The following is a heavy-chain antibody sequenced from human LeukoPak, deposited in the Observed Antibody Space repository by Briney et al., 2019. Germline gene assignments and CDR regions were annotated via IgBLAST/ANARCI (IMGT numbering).Heavy chain of an antibody. J-gene: IGHJ5*02. Sequence: SETLSLTCTVSGYSISSGYYWGWIRQPPGKGLEWIGSIYYSGTTHYNPSLESRVTISVDTSKNQFSLKLSSVTAADTAVYYCAKTGTTLYWFDPWGQGTLVTVSS. CDR3: AKTGTTLYWFDP. D-gene: IGHD1-7*01. CDR1: GYSISSGYY. V-gene: IGHV4-38-2*02. CDR2: IYYSGTT.